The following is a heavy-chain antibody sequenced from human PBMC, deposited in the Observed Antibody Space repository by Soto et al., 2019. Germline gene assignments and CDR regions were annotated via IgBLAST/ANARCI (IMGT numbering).Heavy chain of an antibody. Sequence: QLQLQESGPGLVKSSETLSLTCTVSGGSISSSHYWGWIRQPPGKGLEWIGSVFYSGSPYYSPSFKGPITISVDTSKNQFSLRVRSVTATDTAVYFCARHYNTGAFFDYWGQGNLVTVSS. J-gene: IGHJ4*02. CDR2: VFYSGSP. CDR1: GGSISSSHY. V-gene: IGHV4-39*01. D-gene: IGHD1-20*01. CDR3: ARHYNTGAFFDY.